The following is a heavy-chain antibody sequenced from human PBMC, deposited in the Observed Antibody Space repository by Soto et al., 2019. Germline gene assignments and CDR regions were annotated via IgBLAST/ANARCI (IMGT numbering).Heavy chain of an antibody. Sequence: QVQLQESGPGLVKPSETLSLTCTVSGGSISSYYWSWIRQPPGKGLEWIGYIYYSGSTNYNPSLKSRVTISVDTSKNQFSLKLSSVTAADTAVYYCARQQWLVLNAFDIWGRGTMVTVSS. CDR1: GGSISSYY. CDR2: IYYSGST. D-gene: IGHD6-19*01. V-gene: IGHV4-59*01. J-gene: IGHJ3*02. CDR3: ARQQWLVLNAFDI.